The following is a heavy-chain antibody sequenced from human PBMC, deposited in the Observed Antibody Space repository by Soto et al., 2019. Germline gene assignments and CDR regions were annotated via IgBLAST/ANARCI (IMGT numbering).Heavy chain of an antibody. CDR3: ARGQGAPKTVRRRIDY. V-gene: IGHV4-34*01. Sequence: SETLSLTCAVYGGSFSGYYWSWIRQPPGKGLEWIGEINHSGSTNYNPSLKSRVTISVDTSKNQFSLKLSSVTAADTAVYYCARGQGAPKTVRRRIDYWGQGTLVTVSS. CDR2: INHSGST. CDR1: GGSFSGYY. D-gene: IGHD1-26*01. J-gene: IGHJ4*02.